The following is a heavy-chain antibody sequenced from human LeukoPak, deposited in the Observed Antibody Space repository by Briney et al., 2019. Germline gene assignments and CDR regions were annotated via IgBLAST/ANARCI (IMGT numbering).Heavy chain of an antibody. CDR3: ARHDDYPGFGRGFDP. Sequence: PSETLSLTCSVAGGSIRNYYWSWIRQPPQKGLGWIGYIFYTRATIYSPSLESRVFISVDTSKNQLSLKLTSVTAADTAIYYCARHDDYPGFGRGFDPWGQGTLVIVSS. CDR2: IFYTRAT. CDR1: GGSIRNYY. J-gene: IGHJ5*02. D-gene: IGHD1-1*01. V-gene: IGHV4-59*08.